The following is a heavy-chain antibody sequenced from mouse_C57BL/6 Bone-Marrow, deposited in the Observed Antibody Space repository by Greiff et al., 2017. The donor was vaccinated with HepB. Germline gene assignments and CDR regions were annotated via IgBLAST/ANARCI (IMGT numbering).Heavy chain of an antibody. D-gene: IGHD1-1*01. J-gene: IGHJ1*03. CDR3: ARYYGSSYVGYFDV. Sequence: ESGPGILQSSQTLSLTCSFSGFSLSTSGMGVSWIRQPSGKGLEWLAHIYWDDDKRYNPSLKSRLTISKDTSRNQVFLKITSVDTADTATYYCARYYGSSYVGYFDVWGTGTTVTVSS. CDR2: IYWDDDK. V-gene: IGHV8-12*01. CDR1: GFSLSTSGMG.